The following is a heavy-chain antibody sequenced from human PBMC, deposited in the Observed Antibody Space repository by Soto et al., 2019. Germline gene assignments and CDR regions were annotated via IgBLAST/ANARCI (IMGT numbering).Heavy chain of an antibody. V-gene: IGHV4-30-2*01. Sequence: SETLSLTCAVSGGSISSGGYSWSWIRQPPGKGLEWIGNTYHSGSTYYNPSLKSRVTISVDMSKNHFSLKLSSVTAADTAVYYCARAPDYYGSGSPYYYYGMEVWGQGTPV. CDR1: GGSISSGGYS. CDR2: TYHSGST. J-gene: IGHJ6*02. D-gene: IGHD3-10*01. CDR3: ARAPDYYGSGSPYYYYGMEV.